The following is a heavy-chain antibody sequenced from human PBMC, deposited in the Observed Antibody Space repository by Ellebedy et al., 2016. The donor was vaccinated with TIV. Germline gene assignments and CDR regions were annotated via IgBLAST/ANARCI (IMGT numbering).Heavy chain of an antibody. CDR1: GFTFSSYA. D-gene: IGHD7-27*01. V-gene: IGHV3-23*01. CDR2: ISASCGST. J-gene: IGHJ2*01. Sequence: PGGSLRLSCAASGFTFSSYAMSWVRQAPGKGLEWVSGISASCGSTYYGDSVKGRFSISRDSSKNTLYLQMNSLRVEDTAIYYCAKGLTGDRGGWGWYFDLWGRGTVVTVSS. CDR3: AKGLTGDRGGWGWYFDL.